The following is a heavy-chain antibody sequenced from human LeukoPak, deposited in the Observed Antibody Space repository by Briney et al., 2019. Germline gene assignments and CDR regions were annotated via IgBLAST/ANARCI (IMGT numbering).Heavy chain of an antibody. CDR2: ISYDGSNK. D-gene: IGHD3-16*01. Sequence: GRSLRLSCAASGFTFSSYAMHWVRQAPGKGLEWVAVISYDGSNKYYADSVKGRFTISRDNSKNTLYLQMNSLRAEDTAVYYCARDLVGGGCDYWGQGTLVTVSS. CDR3: ARDLVGGGCDY. V-gene: IGHV3-30-3*01. J-gene: IGHJ4*02. CDR1: GFTFSSYA.